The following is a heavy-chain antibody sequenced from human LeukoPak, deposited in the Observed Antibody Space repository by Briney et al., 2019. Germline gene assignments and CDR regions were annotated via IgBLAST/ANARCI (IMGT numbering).Heavy chain of an antibody. CDR3: ARNSAVVVVAATEPPDY. J-gene: IGHJ4*02. CDR1: GYTFTSYG. CDR2: ISAYNGNT. V-gene: IGHV1-18*01. Sequence: ASVKVSCTASGYTFTSYGISWVRQAPGQGLEWMGWISAYNGNTNYAQKLQGRVTMTTDTSTSTAYMELRSLRSDDTAVYYCARNSAVVVVAATEPPDYWGQGTLVTVSS. D-gene: IGHD2-15*01.